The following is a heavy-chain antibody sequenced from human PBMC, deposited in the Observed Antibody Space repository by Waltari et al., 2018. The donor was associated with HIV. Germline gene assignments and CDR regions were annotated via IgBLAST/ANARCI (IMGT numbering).Heavy chain of an antibody. CDR1: GGTFSSYA. D-gene: IGHD3-22*01. V-gene: IGHV1-69*01. CDR2: VIPIFGTA. J-gene: IGHJ4*02. Sequence: QVQLVQAGAEVKKPGSSVRVSGKASGGTFSSYAISWVRQAPGQGLEWMGGVIPIFGTANYAQKVQVRVTVTAYESTSTASLELLSLSSEDTAVSYCVSVTGDSSGPAGHCGYWGQGTLVTVSS. CDR3: VSVTGDSSGPAGHCGY.